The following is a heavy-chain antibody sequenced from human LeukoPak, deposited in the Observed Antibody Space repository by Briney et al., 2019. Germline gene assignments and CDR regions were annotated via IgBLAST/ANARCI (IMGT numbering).Heavy chain of an antibody. Sequence: GASVKVSCKASGGTFSSYAISWVRQAPGQGLEWMGRIIPILGIANYAQKFQGRVTITADKSTSTAYMELSSLRSEDTAVYYCARTEWTAVPAAIHSWFDPWGQGTLVTVSS. J-gene: IGHJ5*02. V-gene: IGHV1-69*04. CDR3: ARTEWTAVPAAIHSWFDP. D-gene: IGHD2-2*01. CDR2: IIPILGIA. CDR1: GGTFSSYA.